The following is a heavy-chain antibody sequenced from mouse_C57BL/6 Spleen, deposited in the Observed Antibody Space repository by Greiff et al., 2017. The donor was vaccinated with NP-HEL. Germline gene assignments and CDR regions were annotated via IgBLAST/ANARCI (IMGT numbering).Heavy chain of an antibody. CDR1: GYTFTSYD. CDR2: IYPRDGSP. V-gene: IGHV1-85*01. CDR3: ARRYDYDDGDYYAMDY. Sequence: QVQLKESGPELVKPGASVKLSCKASGYTFTSYDINWVKQRPGQGLEWIGWIYPRDGSPKYNEKFKGKATLTVDTSSSTAYMELHSLTSEDSAVYFCARRYDYDDGDYYAMDYWGQGTSVTVSS. J-gene: IGHJ4*01. D-gene: IGHD2-4*01.